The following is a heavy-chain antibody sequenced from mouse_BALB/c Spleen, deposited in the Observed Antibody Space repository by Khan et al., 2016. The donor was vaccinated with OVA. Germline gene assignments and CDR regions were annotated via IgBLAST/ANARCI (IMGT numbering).Heavy chain of an antibody. V-gene: IGHV14-1*02. CDR2: IDPENGNT. CDR3: ARDEGFYVNFEV. D-gene: IGHD1-1*01. Sequence: EVQLQQSGAELVRPGTLVKLSCKASGFNSKDYYIHWVKQRPEQGLEWIGWIDPENGNTLYDPKFQGRASITADQSSNTAYLQLSSLTSEDTAVYYCARDEGFYVNFEVWGAGTTVTVSS. J-gene: IGHJ1*01. CDR1: GFNSKDYY.